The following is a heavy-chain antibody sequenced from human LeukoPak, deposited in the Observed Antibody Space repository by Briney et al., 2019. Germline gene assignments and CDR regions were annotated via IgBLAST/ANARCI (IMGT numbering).Heavy chain of an antibody. D-gene: IGHD2-15*01. CDR1: GFTFSSYS. CDR3: ASCSGGSCYSVGDC. J-gene: IGHJ4*02. CDR2: ISSSSSYI. Sequence: GGSLRLSCAASGFTFSSYSMNWVRQAPGKGLEWVSSISSSSSYIYYADSVKGRFTISRDNAKNSLYLQMNSLRAEDTAVYYCASCSGGSCYSVGDCWGQGTLVTVSS. V-gene: IGHV3-21*01.